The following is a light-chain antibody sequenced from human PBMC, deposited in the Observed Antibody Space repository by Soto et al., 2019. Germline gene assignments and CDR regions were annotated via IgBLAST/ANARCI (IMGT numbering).Light chain of an antibody. V-gene: IGLV1-40*01. CDR3: QSYDSSLRGWV. Sequence: QSVLTQPPSVSGAPGQRVTISCTGSSSNIGAGYDVHWYQQLPGTAPKLLIYANNNRPPGVPDRFSGSKSGTSASLAITGLQAEDEADYYCQSYDSSLRGWVFGGGTKVTVL. J-gene: IGLJ2*01. CDR2: ANN. CDR1: SSNIGAGYD.